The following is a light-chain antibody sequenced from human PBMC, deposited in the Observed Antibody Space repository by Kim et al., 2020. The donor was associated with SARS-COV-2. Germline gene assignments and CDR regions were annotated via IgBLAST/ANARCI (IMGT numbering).Light chain of an antibody. CDR3: QVWDSSTYHVV. Sequence: ATGKTATVTCGGNNIGTKSVHWCQQRPGQAPVLVIYYDSDRPSGIPERFSGSNSGNTATLTISRVEAGDEAGYYCQVWDSSTYHVVFGGGTQLTVL. V-gene: IGLV3-21*04. CDR2: YDS. CDR1: NIGTKS. J-gene: IGLJ2*01.